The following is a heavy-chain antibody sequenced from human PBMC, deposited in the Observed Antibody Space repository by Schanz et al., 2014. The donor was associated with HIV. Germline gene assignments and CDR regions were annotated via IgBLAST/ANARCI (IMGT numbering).Heavy chain of an antibody. V-gene: IGHV3-30*03. CDR3: ARDYPYSSSSNYFDY. D-gene: IGHD6-6*01. CDR2: MSYAGSNK. J-gene: IGHJ4*02. Sequence: VQLVESGGGVVQPGRSLRLSCAASGFTFSSYGMHWVRQAPGKGLEWVAVMSYAGSNKYYADSVKGRFTISRDNSKNTLYLQMNSLRAEDTAVYSCARDYPYSSSSNYFDYWGQGTLVTVSS. CDR1: GFTFSSYG.